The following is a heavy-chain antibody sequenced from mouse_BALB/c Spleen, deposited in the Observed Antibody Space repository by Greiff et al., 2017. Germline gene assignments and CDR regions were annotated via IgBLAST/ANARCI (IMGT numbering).Heavy chain of an antibody. V-gene: IGHV2-6-7*01. CDR3: ARAHGNYEAWFAY. Sequence: QVQLKESGPGLVAPSQSLSITCTVSGFSLTGYGVNWVRQPPGKGLEWLGMIWGDGSTDYNSALKSRLSISKDNSKSQVFLKMNSLQTDDTARYYCARAHGNYEAWFAYWGQGTLVTVSA. J-gene: IGHJ3*01. CDR1: GFSLTGYG. CDR2: IWGDGST. D-gene: IGHD2-1*01.